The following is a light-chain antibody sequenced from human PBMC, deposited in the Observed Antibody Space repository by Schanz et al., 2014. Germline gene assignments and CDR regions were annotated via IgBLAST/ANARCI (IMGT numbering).Light chain of an antibody. CDR3: FSYAGSNNLA. CDR1: SSDVGSYNL. V-gene: IGLV2-23*01. CDR2: EGS. Sequence: QSDLTQPASVSGSPGQSITISCTGTSSDVGSYNLVSWYQQHPGKAPKLMIYEGSKRPSGVPDRFSGSKSGNTASLTVSGLQAEDEADYYCFSYAGSNNLAFGGGTKLPVL. J-gene: IGLJ2*01.